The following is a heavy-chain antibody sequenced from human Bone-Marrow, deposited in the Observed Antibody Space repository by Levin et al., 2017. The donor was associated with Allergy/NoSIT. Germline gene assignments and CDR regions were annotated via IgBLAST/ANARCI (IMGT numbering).Heavy chain of an antibody. CDR1: GFTFSSYA. J-gene: IGHJ6*02. CDR3: AREGCSSSAPCANYYYYYYGMDV. D-gene: IGHD6-6*01. CDR2: ISYDGSNK. V-gene: IGHV3-30*04. Sequence: TGGSLRLSCAASGFTFSSYAMHWVRQAPGKGLEWVAVISYDGSNKYYADSVKGRFTISRDNSKNTLYLQMNSLRAEDTAVYYCAREGCSSSAPCANYYYYYYGMDVWGQGTTVTVSS.